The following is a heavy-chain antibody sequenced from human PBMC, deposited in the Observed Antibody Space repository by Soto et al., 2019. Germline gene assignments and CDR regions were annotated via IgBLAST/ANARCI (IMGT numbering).Heavy chain of an antibody. J-gene: IGHJ4*02. Sequence: ASVKVSCKASGYTFTNYGITWVRQAPGQGLEWMGWISAYSGNTNYAQNLQGRVTMTTDTSTSTAYMELRTLRSDDTAVYYCSRFLRGGSSIAYYFAYRALRTLVTGSS. CDR3: SRFLRGGSSIAYYFAY. D-gene: IGHD2-21*01. CDR1: GYTFTNYG. V-gene: IGHV1-18*01. CDR2: ISAYSGNT.